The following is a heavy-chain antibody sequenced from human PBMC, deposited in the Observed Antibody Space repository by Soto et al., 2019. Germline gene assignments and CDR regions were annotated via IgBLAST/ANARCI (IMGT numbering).Heavy chain of an antibody. J-gene: IGHJ4*02. Sequence: ASVKVSCKASGYTFTNYDINWVRQAPGQGLEWMGIINPSGGSTSYAQKFQGRVTMTRDTSTSTVYMELSGLRSEDTAVYYCTTEYWVYDGNRFDYWGQGTLVTVSS. CDR1: GYTFTNYD. D-gene: IGHD5-12*01. CDR2: INPSGGST. V-gene: IGHV1-46*01. CDR3: TTEYWVYDGNRFDY.